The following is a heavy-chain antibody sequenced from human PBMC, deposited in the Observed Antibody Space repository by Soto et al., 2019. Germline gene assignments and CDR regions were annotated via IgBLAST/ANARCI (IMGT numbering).Heavy chain of an antibody. CDR1: GFTFSSYS. CDR3: ASGRCSSTSCPFDY. CDR2: ISSSSSST. Sequence: EVQLVESGGGLVQPGGSLRLSCAASGFTFSSYSMNWVRQAPGKGLEWVSYISSSSSSTYYADSVKGRFAISRDNAKNSLYLQMNSLSAEDTAVYYCASGRCSSTSCPFDYWGQGTVVTVSS. D-gene: IGHD2-2*01. J-gene: IGHJ4*02. V-gene: IGHV3-48*01.